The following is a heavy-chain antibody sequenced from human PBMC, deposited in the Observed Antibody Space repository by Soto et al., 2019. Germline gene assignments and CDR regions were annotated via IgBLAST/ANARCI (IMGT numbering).Heavy chain of an antibody. CDR3: ARDAENALEYHYYNMDV. CDR2: ISDYGGGG. Sequence: GGSLRLSCAASGFTFSTYAMSWVRQAPGKGLEWVSGISDYGGGGYYADSVQGRFTISRDNSKNTLFLQMNSLRADDTALYYCARDAENALEYHYYNMDVWGKGATVTVSS. V-gene: IGHV3-23*01. CDR1: GFTFSTYA. J-gene: IGHJ6*03. D-gene: IGHD1-1*01.